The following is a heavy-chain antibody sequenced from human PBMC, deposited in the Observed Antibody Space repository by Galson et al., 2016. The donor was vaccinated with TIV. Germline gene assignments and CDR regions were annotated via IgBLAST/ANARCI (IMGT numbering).Heavy chain of an antibody. CDR2: IRYDGSKK. Sequence: SLRLSCATSGFTFSNFGMHWVRQAPGKGLEWVAFIRYDGSKKYVADSVKGRFTISRDNSKNILYLQMNSLRGEDTAVFYCAKDGYDNSFAHVFYYHMDAWGKGTTVTVSS. D-gene: IGHD5-24*01. CDR1: GFTFSNFG. CDR3: AKDGYDNSFAHVFYYHMDA. J-gene: IGHJ6*03. V-gene: IGHV3-30*02.